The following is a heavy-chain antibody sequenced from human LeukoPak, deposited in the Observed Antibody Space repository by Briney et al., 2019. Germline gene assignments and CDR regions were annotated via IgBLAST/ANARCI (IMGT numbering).Heavy chain of an antibody. Sequence: GGSLRLSCAASGFSFNIYAMGWVRQAPGKGLEWVSVIGSGSVDKHYADTVRGQFDISRDNSKNRLFLQMNSLRVEDSGVYYCAKRVPLTALDSWGQGTLVTVSS. CDR2: IGSGSVDK. V-gene: IGHV3-23*01. J-gene: IGHJ5*01. CDR3: AKRVPLTALDS. D-gene: IGHD3-3*01. CDR1: GFSFNIYA.